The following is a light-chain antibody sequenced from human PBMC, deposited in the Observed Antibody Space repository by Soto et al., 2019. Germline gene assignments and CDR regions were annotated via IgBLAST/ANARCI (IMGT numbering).Light chain of an antibody. CDR2: DAS. J-gene: IGKJ3*01. Sequence: EIVLTQSPATLSLSPGEKATLSCRASQSVSSYLAWYQQKPGQAPRLLIYDASNRATGIPARFSGSGSGTDFPLTISSLEPEEFAVYYCQQRSNWRFGPGTKVDIK. CDR1: QSVSSY. CDR3: QQRSNWR. V-gene: IGKV3-11*01.